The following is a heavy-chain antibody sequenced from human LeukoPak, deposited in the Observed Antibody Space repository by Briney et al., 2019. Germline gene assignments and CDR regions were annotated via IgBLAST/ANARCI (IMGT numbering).Heavy chain of an antibody. V-gene: IGHV4-30-4*08. D-gene: IGHD3-3*01. J-gene: IGHJ4*02. CDR1: GGSISSGDYY. CDR2: IYYSGST. CDR3: ARVKSTIFGVVWLDY. Sequence: PSQALSLTCTVSGGSISSGDYYWSWIRQPPGKGLEWIGYIYYSGSTYYNPSLRSRVTISVDTSKNQFSLKLSSVTAADTAVYYCARVKSTIFGVVWLDYWGQGTLVTVSS.